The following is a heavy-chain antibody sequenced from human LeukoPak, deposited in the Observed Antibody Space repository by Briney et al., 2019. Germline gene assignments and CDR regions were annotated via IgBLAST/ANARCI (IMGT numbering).Heavy chain of an antibody. D-gene: IGHD1-1*01. J-gene: IGHJ4*02. V-gene: IGHV3-53*01. Sequence: PGESLRLSCAASGFAASSYYMSWVRQAPGKGLEWVSAIFRDGSTSHADFVKGRFTISRDNSRNTVYLQMNSLRAEDTAIYYCATETWNDWGQGTLVTVSS. CDR2: IFRDGST. CDR3: ATETWND. CDR1: GFAASSYY.